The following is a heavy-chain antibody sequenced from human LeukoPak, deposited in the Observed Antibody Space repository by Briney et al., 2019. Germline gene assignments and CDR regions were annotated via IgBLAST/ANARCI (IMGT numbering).Heavy chain of an antibody. J-gene: IGHJ3*02. V-gene: IGHV3-21*01. CDR3: ARASRYCGGDCYSNDAFDI. Sequence: PGGSLRLSCAASGFTFSSYSMDWVRQAPGKGLEWVSSIGSSSSYIYYADSVKGRFTISRDNAKNSLYLQMNSLRAEDTAVYYCARASRYCGGDCYSNDAFDIWGQGTMVTVSS. CDR1: GFTFSSYS. D-gene: IGHD2-21*02. CDR2: IGSSSSYI.